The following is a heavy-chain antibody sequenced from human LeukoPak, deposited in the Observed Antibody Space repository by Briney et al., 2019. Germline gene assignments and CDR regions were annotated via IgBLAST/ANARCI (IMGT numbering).Heavy chain of an antibody. CDR2: INSDGSST. V-gene: IGHV3-74*01. J-gene: IGHJ4*02. Sequence: GGSLRLSCASSVFTFSSYWMHWVRHAPGKGLVWVSRINSDGSSTSYTDSVKGRFTISRDNAKNTLYLQMNSLRAEDTAVYYCVSSYYDSSGYYIGGQGTLVTV. CDR1: VFTFSSYW. D-gene: IGHD3-22*01. CDR3: VSSYYDSSGYYI.